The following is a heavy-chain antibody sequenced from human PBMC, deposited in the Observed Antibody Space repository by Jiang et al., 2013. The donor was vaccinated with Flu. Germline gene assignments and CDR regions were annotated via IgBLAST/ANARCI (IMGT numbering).Heavy chain of an antibody. CDR1: GFTFSTYS. CDR3: ARGSPQAATPLLDY. CDR2: FSYDGINS. D-gene: IGHD6-25*01. V-gene: IGHV3-30*04. J-gene: IGHJ4*02. Sequence: VQLVESGGGVVQPGRSLRLSCAVSGFTFSTYSMHWVRQAPGKGLEWVAGFSYDGINSYYPDSVKGRFTISRDTSKNTLYLQMNSLRAEDTAVYYCARGSPQAATPLLDYWGQGTLVTVSS.